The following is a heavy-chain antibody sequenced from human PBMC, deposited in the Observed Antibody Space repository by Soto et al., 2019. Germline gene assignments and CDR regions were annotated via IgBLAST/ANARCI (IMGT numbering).Heavy chain of an antibody. CDR1: EFTFNSYA. J-gene: IGHJ3*01. V-gene: IGHV3-23*01. CDR3: APMGF. D-gene: IGHD3-10*01. Sequence: VGSLGLACAASEFTFNSYAMSCVRQSPGKWLEWVSAISGSDNSTYYADSVKGRFTISRDNSKNTLYLQMSSLRADDTAVYYCAPMGFWYQGTLHTVSS. CDR2: ISGSDNST.